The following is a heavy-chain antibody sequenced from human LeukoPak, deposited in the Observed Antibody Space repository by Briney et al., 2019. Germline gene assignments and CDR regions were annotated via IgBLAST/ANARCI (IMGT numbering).Heavy chain of an antibody. CDR2: INSDGRST. CDR1: GFTFSPYW. CDR3: ARRYYDSSGYDFYFDY. J-gene: IGHJ4*02. D-gene: IGHD3-22*01. V-gene: IGHV3-74*01. Sequence: PGGSLRLSCAASGFTFSPYWMHWVRQAPGKGLVWVSRINSDGRSTSYADSVKGRFTISRDNAKNTLYLQMNSLRAEDTAVHYCARRYYDSSGYDFYFDYWGQGTLVTVSS.